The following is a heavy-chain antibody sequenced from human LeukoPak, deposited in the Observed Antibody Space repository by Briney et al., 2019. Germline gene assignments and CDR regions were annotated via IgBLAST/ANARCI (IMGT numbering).Heavy chain of an antibody. CDR1: GFTFSSYS. Sequence: GGSLRLSCAASGFTFSSYSMNWVRQAPGKGLEWVSSISSSSSNIYYADSVKGRFTISRDNAKNSLYLQMNSLRAEDTAVYYCARSWGTYYDILTGYYRYNWFDPWGQGTLVTVSS. J-gene: IGHJ5*02. CDR3: ARSWGTYYDILTGYYRYNWFDP. D-gene: IGHD3-9*01. V-gene: IGHV3-21*01. CDR2: ISSSSSNI.